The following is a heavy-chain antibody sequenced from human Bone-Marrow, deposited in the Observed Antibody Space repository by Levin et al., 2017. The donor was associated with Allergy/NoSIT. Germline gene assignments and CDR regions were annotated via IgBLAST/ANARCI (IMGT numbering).Heavy chain of an antibody. Sequence: PGGSLRLSCAASGLNFKNYAMSWVRQAPGKGLEWVSAITGGGHTGYYADSVKGRFTVSRDNSNNTLYLHLNSLRPEDTAVYYCTKDIEVATIFGYYYGMDVWGQGTTVTVSS. V-gene: IGHV3-23*01. CDR3: TKDIEVATIFGYYYGMDV. CDR1: GLNFKNYA. D-gene: IGHD5-24*01. CDR2: ITGGGHTG. J-gene: IGHJ6*02.